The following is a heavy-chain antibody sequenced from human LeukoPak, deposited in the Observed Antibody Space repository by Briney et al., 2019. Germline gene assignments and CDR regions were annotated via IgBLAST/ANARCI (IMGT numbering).Heavy chain of an antibody. CDR2: INSDGSST. V-gene: IGHV3-74*01. J-gene: IGHJ4*02. Sequence: GGSLRLSCAASRFTFSSYWMHWVCQAPGKGLVWVSRINSDGSSTTYADSVKGRFTISRDNSKNTLYLQMNSLRAEDTAVYYCATKGYSSGWYSFDYWGQGTLVTVSS. D-gene: IGHD6-19*01. CDR1: RFTFSSYW. CDR3: ATKGYSSGWYSFDY.